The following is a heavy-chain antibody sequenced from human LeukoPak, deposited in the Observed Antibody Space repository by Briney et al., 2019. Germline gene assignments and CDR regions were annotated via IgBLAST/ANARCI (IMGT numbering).Heavy chain of an antibody. CDR3: ARDSVSYYYDSSGYFSSSPQNDY. Sequence: GGSLRLACAASAFTFSDYYMSLVRQAPGKGLEWVSYISSVGSTIYYADSVKGRFTISRDNAKNSLYLQMNSLRAEDTAVYYCARDSVSYYYDSSGYFSSSPQNDYWGQGTLVTVSS. CDR1: AFTFSDYY. CDR2: ISSVGSTI. J-gene: IGHJ4*02. V-gene: IGHV3-11*01. D-gene: IGHD3-22*01.